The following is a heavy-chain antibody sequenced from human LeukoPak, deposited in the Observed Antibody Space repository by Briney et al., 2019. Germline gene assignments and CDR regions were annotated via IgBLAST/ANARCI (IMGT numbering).Heavy chain of an antibody. CDR1: GFSISSGYY. D-gene: IGHD1-1*01. J-gene: IGHJ4*02. CDR2: IHVSGTT. Sequence: SETLSLTCVVSGFSISSGYYWGWIRQPPGKRLEWIANIHVSGTTFYNSSLNSRVAISIDTSKNQFSLKLSSVTAADTAVYFCAREAERRIVNWGRGTLVTVSP. V-gene: IGHV4-38-2*02. CDR3: AREAERRIVN.